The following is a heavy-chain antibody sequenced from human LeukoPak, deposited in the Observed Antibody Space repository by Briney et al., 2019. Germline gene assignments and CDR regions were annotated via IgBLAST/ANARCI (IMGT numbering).Heavy chain of an antibody. D-gene: IGHD2-2*01. CDR3: ARETVPAASPDY. J-gene: IGHJ4*02. CDR1: GFTFNNYG. Sequence: PGGSLRLSCAASGFTFNNYGMHWVRQAPGKGLEWVAIISYDGSNTYYADSVKGRFTISRDNSKNTLYLQMNSLRAEDTAVYYCARETVPAASPDYWGQGTLVTVSS. V-gene: IGHV3-30*03. CDR2: ISYDGSNT.